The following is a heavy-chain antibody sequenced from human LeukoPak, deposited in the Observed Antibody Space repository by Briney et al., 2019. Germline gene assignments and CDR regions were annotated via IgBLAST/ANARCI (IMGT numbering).Heavy chain of an antibody. Sequence: PGGSLRLSCAASGFTFSSYAMSWVRQAPGKGLEWVSVISGSGGSTYYADSVKGRFTISRDNSKNTLYLQMNSLRAEDTAVYYCAKSQMSYYYDSSGSLGYAFDIWGQGTMVTVSS. CDR3: AKSQMSYYYDSSGSLGYAFDI. CDR1: GFTFSSYA. V-gene: IGHV3-23*01. CDR2: ISGSGGST. J-gene: IGHJ3*02. D-gene: IGHD3-22*01.